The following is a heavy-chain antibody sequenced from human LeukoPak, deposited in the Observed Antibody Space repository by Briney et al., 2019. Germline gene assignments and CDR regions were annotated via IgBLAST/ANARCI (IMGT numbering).Heavy chain of an antibody. J-gene: IGHJ4*02. V-gene: IGHV1-46*01. Sequence: ASVTVSCKASGYTFTSYYMHWVRQAPGQGLEWMGIINPSGGSTSYAQKFQGRVTMTRDTSTSTVYIELSSLRSEDTAVYYCARTLYSSGWYAAAHYFDYWGQGTLVTVSS. CDR2: INPSGGST. CDR3: ARTLYSSGWYAAAHYFDY. CDR1: GYTFTSYY. D-gene: IGHD6-19*01.